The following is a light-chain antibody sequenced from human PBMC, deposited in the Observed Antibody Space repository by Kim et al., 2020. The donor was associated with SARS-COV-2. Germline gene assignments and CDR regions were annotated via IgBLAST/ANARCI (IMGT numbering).Light chain of an antibody. CDR2: LGF. CDR3: MQALQTPIT. J-gene: IGKJ5*01. Sequence: DIVMTQSPLSLPVTPGEPAPISCRSSQSLLHSNGYNYLDWYLQKPGQSPQLLIYLGFNRASGVSDRFSGSGSGTDFTLKISRVEAEDVGVYYCMQALQTPITFGQGTRLEIK. CDR1: QSLLHSNGYNY. V-gene: IGKV2-28*01.